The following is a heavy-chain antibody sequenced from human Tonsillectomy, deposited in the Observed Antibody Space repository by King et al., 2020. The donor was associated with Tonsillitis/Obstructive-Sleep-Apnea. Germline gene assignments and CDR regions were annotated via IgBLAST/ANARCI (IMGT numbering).Heavy chain of an antibody. J-gene: IGHJ6*03. V-gene: IGHV4-34*01. CDR3: ARVLRFLEWFPYMDV. Sequence: VQLPQWGAGLLKPSENLSLTCAVYGGSFSGYYWSWIRQPPGKGLEWIGEINHSGSTNYNPSLKSRVTISVDTSKNQFSLKLSSVTAADTAVYYCARVLRFLEWFPYMDVWGKGTTVTVSS. CDR1: GGSFSGYY. CDR2: INHSGST. D-gene: IGHD3-3*01.